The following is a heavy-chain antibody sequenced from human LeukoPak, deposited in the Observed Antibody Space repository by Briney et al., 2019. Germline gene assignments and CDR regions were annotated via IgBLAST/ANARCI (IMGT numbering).Heavy chain of an antibody. CDR3: ASRQKHAFDI. V-gene: IGHV1-2*02. Sequence: ASVKVSCKASGGTFSSYAISWVRQAPGQGLEWMGWINPTSGGTKSAQKVQGRVTMTRDTSISTVYMELSRLTSDDTAVYFCASRQKHAFDIWGQGTMVTVSS. CDR1: GGTFSSYA. CDR2: INPTSGGT. J-gene: IGHJ3*02.